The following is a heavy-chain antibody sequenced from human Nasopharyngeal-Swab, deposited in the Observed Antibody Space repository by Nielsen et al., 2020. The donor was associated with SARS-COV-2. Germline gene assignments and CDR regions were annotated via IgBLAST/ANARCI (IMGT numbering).Heavy chain of an antibody. D-gene: IGHD3-9*01. CDR1: GFTFSNAW. V-gene: IGHV4-34*01. CDR3: ARGSEMTYYDIFDWAPSGWFDP. CDR2: INHSGST. Sequence: GSLRLSCAASGFTFSNAWMSWIRQPPGKGLEWIGEINHSGSTNYNPSLKSRVTISVDTSKNQFSLKLSSVTAADTAVYYCARGSEMTYYDIFDWAPSGWFDPWGQGTLVTVSS. J-gene: IGHJ5*02.